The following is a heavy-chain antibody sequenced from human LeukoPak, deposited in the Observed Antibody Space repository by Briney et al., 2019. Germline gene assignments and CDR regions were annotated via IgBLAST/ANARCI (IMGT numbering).Heavy chain of an antibody. CDR2: IYSGGST. CDR3: ARDGSPYYYESSGYHT. D-gene: IGHD3-22*01. Sequence: PGGSLRLSCAASGFTVSSNYMSWVRQAPGKGLEWVSVIYSGGSTYYADSVKGRFTISRDNSKNTLYLQMNSLRAEDTAVYYCARDGSPYYYESSGYHTWGQGTLVTVSS. V-gene: IGHV3-53*01. CDR1: GFTVSSNY. J-gene: IGHJ5*02.